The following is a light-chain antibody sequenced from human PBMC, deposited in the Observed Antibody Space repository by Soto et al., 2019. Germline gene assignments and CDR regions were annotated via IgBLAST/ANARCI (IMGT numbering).Light chain of an antibody. CDR2: DAS. Sequence: DIQMTQSPSTLSASVGDRVTITCRASQSVNKWLAWFQQKPGKVPKLLIFDASTLQTGVPSRFGGGGSGTEFTLTISSLQPEDFATYYCQQYESYMTFGQGTKVDIK. CDR1: QSVNKW. V-gene: IGKV1-5*01. CDR3: QQYESYMT. J-gene: IGKJ1*01.